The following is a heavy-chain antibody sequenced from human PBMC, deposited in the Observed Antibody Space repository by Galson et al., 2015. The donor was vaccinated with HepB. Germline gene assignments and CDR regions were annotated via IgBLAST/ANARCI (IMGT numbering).Heavy chain of an antibody. V-gene: IGHV1-18*01. CDR3: ARSRGGDRDYDFWSGYLGVDY. CDR1: GYTFTSYG. D-gene: IGHD3-3*01. CDR2: ISAYNGNT. Sequence: SVKVSCKASGYTFTSYGISWVRQAPGQGLEWMGWISAYNGNTNYAQKLQGRVTMTTDTSTSTAYMELRSLRSDDTAVYYCARSRGGDRDYDFWSGYLGVDYWGQGTLVTVSS. J-gene: IGHJ4*02.